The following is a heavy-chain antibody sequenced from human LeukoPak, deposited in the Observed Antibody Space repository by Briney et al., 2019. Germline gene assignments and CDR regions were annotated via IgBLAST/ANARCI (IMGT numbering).Heavy chain of an antibody. Sequence: ASVKVSCKASGYTFTGYYMHWVRQAPGQGLEWMGWINPNSGGTNYAQKLQGRVTMTRDTSISTAYMELSRLRSDDTAVYYCARVRSGWYADYWGQGTLVTVSS. CDR3: ARVRSGWYADY. D-gene: IGHD6-19*01. CDR1: GYTFTGYY. CDR2: INPNSGGT. V-gene: IGHV1-2*02. J-gene: IGHJ4*02.